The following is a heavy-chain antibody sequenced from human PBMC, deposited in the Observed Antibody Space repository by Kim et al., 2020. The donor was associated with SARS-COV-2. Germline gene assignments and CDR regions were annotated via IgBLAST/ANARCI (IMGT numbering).Heavy chain of an antibody. V-gene: IGHV1-69*04. J-gene: IGHJ6*02. D-gene: IGHD3-22*01. CDR2: IIPILGIA. CDR3: ARLYYYDSSGYYYGYYYYGMDV. Sequence: SVKVSCKASGGTFSSYAISWVRQAPGQGLEWMGRIIPILGIANYAQKFQGRVTITADKSTSTAYMELSSLRSEDTAVYYCARLYYYDSSGYYYGYYYYGMDVWGQGTTVTVSS. CDR1: GGTFSSYA.